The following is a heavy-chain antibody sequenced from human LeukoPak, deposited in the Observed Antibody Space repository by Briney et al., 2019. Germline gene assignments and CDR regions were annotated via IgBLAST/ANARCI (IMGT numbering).Heavy chain of an antibody. V-gene: IGHV3-23*01. Sequence: GGSLRLSCAASGFTFSSYGMHWVRQAPGKGLEWVSAISGSGGSTYYADSVKGRFTISRDNSKNTLYLQMNSLRAEDTAVYYCAKGKAMTAVTLGYYGMDVWGQGTTVTVSS. D-gene: IGHD4-17*01. CDR3: AKGKAMTAVTLGYYGMDV. J-gene: IGHJ6*02. CDR1: GFTFSSYG. CDR2: ISGSGGST.